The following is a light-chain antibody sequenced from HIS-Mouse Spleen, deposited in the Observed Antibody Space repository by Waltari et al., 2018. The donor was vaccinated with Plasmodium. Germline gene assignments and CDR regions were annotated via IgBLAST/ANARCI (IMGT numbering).Light chain of an antibody. Sequence: EIVMTQSPDSLAVSLGERTTINCKSSQSVLYSSNNKNYLAWYQQKPGQPPKLLIYWASTRESGVPDRCSGSWSGTDFTLTISSLQAEDVAVYYCQQYYSTPWTFGQGTKVEIK. J-gene: IGKJ1*01. CDR2: WAS. CDR1: QSVLYSSNNKNY. CDR3: QQYYSTPWT. V-gene: IGKV4-1*01.